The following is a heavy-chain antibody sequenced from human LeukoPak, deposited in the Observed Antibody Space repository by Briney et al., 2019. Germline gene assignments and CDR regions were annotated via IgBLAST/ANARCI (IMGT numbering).Heavy chain of an antibody. CDR1: GFTFSSAP. Sequence: GGSLRLSCAASGFTFSSAPMSWVRQAPGKGLEWVSVIGGSGGNTNYADSVRGRFTISRDNSKNTLYLQMNSLRAEDTAVYYCAQWHTVDYWDQGTLVTVSS. D-gene: IGHD2-8*01. CDR2: IGGSGGNT. J-gene: IGHJ4*02. V-gene: IGHV3-23*01. CDR3: AQWHTVDY.